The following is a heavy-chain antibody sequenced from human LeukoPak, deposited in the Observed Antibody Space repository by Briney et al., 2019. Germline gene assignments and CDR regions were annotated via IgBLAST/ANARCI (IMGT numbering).Heavy chain of an antibody. CDR2: FDPEAGKT. Sequence: ASVKVSCKVSGYSLSDLSMHWVRQAPGKGLEWMGGFDPEAGKTIYAQNLHGRLTVTDDTSTDTASMQLNSLRSEDTAVYYCATVMEGYCGGVTCYSEAYWGQGTLVTVSS. CDR3: ATVMEGYCGGVTCYSEAY. J-gene: IGHJ4*02. V-gene: IGHV1-24*01. CDR1: GYSLSDLS. D-gene: IGHD2-21*01.